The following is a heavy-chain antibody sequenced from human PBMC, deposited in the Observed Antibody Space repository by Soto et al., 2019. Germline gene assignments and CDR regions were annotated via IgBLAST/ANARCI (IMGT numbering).Heavy chain of an antibody. D-gene: IGHD4-17*01. V-gene: IGHV1-2*04. Sequence: QVQLVQSGAEVKKPGASVKVSCKASGYTFTGHYMHWVRQAPGQGLEWMGWIHPNSGGTNYAQKFQGWVTMTRDTSSSXXYMELSRLSPADTAVYYCAREVLTVSQSWQKAYDYWGQGTLVTVSS. CDR3: AREVLTVSQSWQKAYDY. J-gene: IGHJ4*02. CDR1: GYTFTGHY. CDR2: IHPNSGGT.